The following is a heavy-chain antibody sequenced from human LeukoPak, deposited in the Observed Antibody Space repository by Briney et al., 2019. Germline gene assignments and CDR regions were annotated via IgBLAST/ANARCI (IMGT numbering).Heavy chain of an antibody. CDR3: ARVWRSGGSCYSH. CDR1: GGSISSGGYY. Sequence: SETLSLTCTVSGGSISSGGYYWSWIRQHPGKGLEWIGYIYYSGSTYYNPSLKSRVTISADTSKNQFSLKLSSVTAADTAVYYCARVWRSGGSCYSHWGQGTLVTVSS. D-gene: IGHD2-15*01. J-gene: IGHJ4*02. V-gene: IGHV4-31*03. CDR2: IYYSGST.